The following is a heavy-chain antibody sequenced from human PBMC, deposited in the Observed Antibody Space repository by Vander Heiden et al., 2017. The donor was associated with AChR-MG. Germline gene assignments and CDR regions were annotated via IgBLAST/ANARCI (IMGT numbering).Heavy chain of an antibody. Sequence: GAEVKKPGASPKVSCKTSGVTFTNYPMHWVSKAPGQGLEWVGTINPSLDSTHYAQKFQGRVRMTRDTSTKTVYMDMTSLRPGDTAVYVCARELTGSFYFDFWGQGSLVTVSS. D-gene: IGHD1-26*01. CDR2: INPSLDST. V-gene: IGHV1-46*03. CDR3: ARELTGSFYFDF. J-gene: IGHJ4*02. CDR1: GVTFTNYP.